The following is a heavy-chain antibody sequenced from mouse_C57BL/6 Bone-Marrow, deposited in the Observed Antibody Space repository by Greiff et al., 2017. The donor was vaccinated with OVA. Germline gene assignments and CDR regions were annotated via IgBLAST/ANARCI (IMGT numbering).Heavy chain of an antibody. V-gene: IGHV1-18*01. CDR3: ARSSTVGQGMDY. D-gene: IGHD1-1*01. CDR1: GYTFTDYN. Sequence: EVKLQESGPELVKPGASVKIPCKASGYTFTDYNMDWVKQSHGKSLEWIGDINPNNGGTIYNQKFKGKATLTVDKSSSTAYMELRSLTSEDTAVYYCARSSTVGQGMDYWGQGTSVTVSS. J-gene: IGHJ4*01. CDR2: INPNNGGT.